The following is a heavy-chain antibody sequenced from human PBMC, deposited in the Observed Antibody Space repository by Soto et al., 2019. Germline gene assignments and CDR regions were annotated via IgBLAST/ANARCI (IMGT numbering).Heavy chain of an antibody. CDR2: INPNSGGT. Sequence: QVQLVQSGAEVKKPGASVKVSCKASGYTFTGYYMHWVRQAPGQGLEWMGWINPNSGGTNYAQKFQGRVTMTRDTSISTAYMELSRLRSDDTAVYYCASGVYCSSTSCYTWGEGERDYYYGMDVWGQGTTVTVSS. V-gene: IGHV1-2*02. CDR3: ASGVYCSSTSCYTWGEGERDYYYGMDV. J-gene: IGHJ6*02. CDR1: GYTFTGYY. D-gene: IGHD2-2*02.